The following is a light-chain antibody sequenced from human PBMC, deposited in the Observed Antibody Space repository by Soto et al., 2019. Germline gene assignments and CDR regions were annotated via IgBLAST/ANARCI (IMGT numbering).Light chain of an antibody. CDR2: AAS. CDR3: QQSYSTPLNT. V-gene: IGKV1-39*01. Sequence: DIQMTQSPSSLSASVGDRVTITCRASQSISSYLNWYQQKPGKAPKLLMYAASSLQSVVPSRFSGSGAGTDFTLTISSLQPEDFATYYCQQSYSTPLNTFGPGTKLEIK. CDR1: QSISSY. J-gene: IGKJ2*01.